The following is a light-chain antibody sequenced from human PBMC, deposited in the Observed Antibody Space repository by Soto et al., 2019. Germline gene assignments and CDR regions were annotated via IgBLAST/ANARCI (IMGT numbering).Light chain of an antibody. J-gene: IGKJ4*01. CDR2: KAS. Sequence: EIQMTQSPSTLSASVGARVTITCRASQSISTWLAWYQQKPGKAPKLLIYKASNLEGGVPSRFSGSGSGTEFTITISSLQPDDFATYYCQQYNTYPLTFGGGTTVEIK. CDR1: QSISTW. V-gene: IGKV1-5*03. CDR3: QQYNTYPLT.